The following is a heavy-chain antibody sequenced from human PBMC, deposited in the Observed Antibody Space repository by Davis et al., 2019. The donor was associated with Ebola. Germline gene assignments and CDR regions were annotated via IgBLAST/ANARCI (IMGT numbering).Heavy chain of an antibody. CDR2: IYSGGST. CDR1: GFTVSSNY. CDR3: AKDGFTVFGVSADVDN. D-gene: IGHD3-3*01. J-gene: IGHJ4*02. Sequence: PGGSLRLSCAASGFTVSSNYMSWVRQAPGKGLEWASVIYSGGSTYYADSVKGRFTISRDNSKNTLYLQMNSLRAEDTAIYYCAKDGFTVFGVSADVDNWGQGTLVPVAS. V-gene: IGHV3-66*01.